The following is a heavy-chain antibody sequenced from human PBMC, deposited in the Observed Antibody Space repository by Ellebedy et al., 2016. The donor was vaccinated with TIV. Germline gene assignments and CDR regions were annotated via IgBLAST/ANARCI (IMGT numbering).Heavy chain of an antibody. D-gene: IGHD3-3*01. Sequence: GGSLRLSCAASGFTFSNYAMTWVRQAPGKGLEWVSSIHDNGVNTYYADSVKGRFTISRDNSKDTLYLQMKSPRAEDTAVYYCAKDPITFVGVIIAFWGQGTLVSVSS. CDR1: GFTFSNYA. CDR2: IHDNGVNT. J-gene: IGHJ4*02. CDR3: AKDPITFVGVIIAF. V-gene: IGHV3-23*01.